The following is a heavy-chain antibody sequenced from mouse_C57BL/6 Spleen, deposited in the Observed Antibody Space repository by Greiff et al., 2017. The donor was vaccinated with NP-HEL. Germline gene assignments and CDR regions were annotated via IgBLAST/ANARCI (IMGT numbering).Heavy chain of an antibody. D-gene: IGHD2-3*01. Sequence: EVQGVESGEGLVKPGGSLKLSCAASGFTFSSYAMSWVRQTPEKRLEWVAYISSGGDYIYYAATVKGRFTISRDNARNTLYLQMSSLKSEDTAMYYCTRYPSDGYYLHWYFDVWGTGTTVTVSS. J-gene: IGHJ1*03. CDR2: ISSGGDYI. V-gene: IGHV5-9-1*02. CDR1: GFTFSSYA. CDR3: TRYPSDGYYLHWYFDV.